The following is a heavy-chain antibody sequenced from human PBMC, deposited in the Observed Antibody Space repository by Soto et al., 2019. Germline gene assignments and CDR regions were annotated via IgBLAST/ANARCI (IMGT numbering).Heavy chain of an antibody. CDR3: AKRRGAGGHFDY. D-gene: IGHD2-15*01. Sequence: EVQLLESGGGLVQPEGSLRLSCAASGFTFTSYAMGWVRQAPGKGLEWVSVISRGGSTYYADSVRGRFTISRDNSKDTLSLQMNSLRAEDTAVYYCAKRRGAGGHFDYWGQGALVTVSS. CDR2: ISRGGST. V-gene: IGHV3-23*01. CDR1: GFTFTSYA. J-gene: IGHJ4*02.